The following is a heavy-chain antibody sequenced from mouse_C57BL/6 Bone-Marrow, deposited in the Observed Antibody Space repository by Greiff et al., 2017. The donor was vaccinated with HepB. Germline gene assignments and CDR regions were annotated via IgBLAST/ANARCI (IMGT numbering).Heavy chain of an antibody. Sequence: QVQLQQSGAELVRPGTSVKVSCKASGYAFTNYLIEWVKQRPGQGLEWIGVINPGSGGTNYNEKFKGKATLTADKSSSTAYMQLSSLTSEDSAVYFCARIPDYDGAWFAYWGQVTLVTVSA. D-gene: IGHD2-4*01. V-gene: IGHV1-54*01. CDR3: ARIPDYDGAWFAY. CDR1: GYAFTNYL. J-gene: IGHJ3*01. CDR2: INPGSGGT.